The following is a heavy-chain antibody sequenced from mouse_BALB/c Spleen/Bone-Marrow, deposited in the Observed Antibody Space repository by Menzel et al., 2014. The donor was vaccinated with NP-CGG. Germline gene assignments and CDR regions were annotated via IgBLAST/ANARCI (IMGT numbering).Heavy chain of an antibody. V-gene: IGHV2-9*02. D-gene: IGHD2-4*01. CDR2: IWAGGST. J-gene: IGHJ3*01. CDR1: GFSLXSYG. Sequence: VKLVESGPGLVAPSQSLSITCTVSGFSLXSYGVHWVRQPPGKGLEWLGVIWAGGSTNYNSALMSRLSPSKDNSKSQVFLKMNSLQTDDTAMYYCARSTMITEGFAYWGQGTLVTVSA. CDR3: ARSTMITEGFAY.